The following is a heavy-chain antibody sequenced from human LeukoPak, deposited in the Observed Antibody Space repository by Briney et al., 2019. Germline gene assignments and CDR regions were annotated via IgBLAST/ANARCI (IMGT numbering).Heavy chain of an antibody. CDR2: INHSGST. Sequence: SETLSLTCAVYGGSFSGYYWSWIRQPPGKGLEWIGEINHSGSTNYNPSLKSRVTISVDTSKNQFSLKLSSVTAADTAVYYCATTELFYYYYGMDVWGQGTTVTVSS. CDR3: ATTELFYYYYGMDV. D-gene: IGHD3-10*01. CDR1: GGSFSGYY. V-gene: IGHV4-34*01. J-gene: IGHJ6*02.